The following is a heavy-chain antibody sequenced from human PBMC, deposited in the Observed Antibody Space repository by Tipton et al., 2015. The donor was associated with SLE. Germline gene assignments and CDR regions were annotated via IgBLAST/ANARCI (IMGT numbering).Heavy chain of an antibody. CDR3: VRDGSD. CDR1: GGTISSYY. V-gene: IGHV4-59*01. J-gene: IGHJ6*02. D-gene: IGHD6-25*01. CDR2: IYYSGST. Sequence: TLSLTCTVSGGTISSYYWSWIRQPPGKGLEWIGYIYYSGSTNYNPSLKSRVTISVDTSKNQFSLKLSSVTAADTAVYYCVRDGSDWGQGTTVTVSS.